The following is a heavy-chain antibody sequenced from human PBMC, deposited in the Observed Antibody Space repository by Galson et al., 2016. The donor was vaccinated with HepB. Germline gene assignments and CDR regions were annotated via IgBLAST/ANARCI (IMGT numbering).Heavy chain of an antibody. J-gene: IGHJ6*02. D-gene: IGHD1-1*01. Sequence: SVKVSCKASGGTFSSYGISWVRQAPGQGLEWMGGIIPMFGTANHAQKFQGRLTITADESTGTAYMELSNLRSEDTAMYYCACQTTGSYYYYGMDVWGQGTTVTVSS. CDR3: ACQTTGSYYYYGMDV. CDR2: IIPMFGTA. CDR1: GGTFSSYG. V-gene: IGHV1-69*13.